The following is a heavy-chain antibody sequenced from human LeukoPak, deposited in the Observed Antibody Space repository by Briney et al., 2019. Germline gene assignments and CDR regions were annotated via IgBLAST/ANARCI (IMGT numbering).Heavy chain of an antibody. J-gene: IGHJ6*04. Sequence: SVTVSCKASGGTFSSYAISWVRQAPGQGLEWMGGIIPIFGTANYAQKFQGRVTITADESTSTAYMELSSLRSEDTAVYYCARDSGDILTYYGMDVWGKGTTVTVSS. D-gene: IGHD3-9*01. CDR2: IIPIFGTA. CDR3: ARDSGDILTYYGMDV. V-gene: IGHV1-69*13. CDR1: GGTFSSYA.